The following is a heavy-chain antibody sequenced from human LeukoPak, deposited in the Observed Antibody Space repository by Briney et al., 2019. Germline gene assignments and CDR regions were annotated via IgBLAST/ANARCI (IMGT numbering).Heavy chain of an antibody. J-gene: IGHJ4*02. CDR2: ISSSGSPI. D-gene: IGHD5-24*01. CDR1: GFTFSDYY. CDR3: ARVLLADGYKEMATVGYFDY. Sequence: PVGSLRLSCAASGFTFSDYYMSWIRQVPGKGLEWVSYISSSGSPIYYADSVKGRFTISRDNAKNSLYLQMNRLRAEDTAVYYCARVLLADGYKEMATVGYFDYWGQGTLVTVSS. V-gene: IGHV3-11*04.